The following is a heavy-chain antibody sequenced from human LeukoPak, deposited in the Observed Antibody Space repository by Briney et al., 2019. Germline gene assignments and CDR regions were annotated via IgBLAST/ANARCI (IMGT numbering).Heavy chain of an antibody. CDR3: ARVGLDVTIDY. Sequence: SETLSLTCTVSGGSISSGDYYWSWIRQPPGKGLEWIGYIYYSGSTYYNPSLKSRVTISVDTSKNQFSLKLSSVTAADTAVYYCARVGLDVTIDYWGQGTLVTVSS. CDR2: IYYSGST. V-gene: IGHV4-30-4*01. D-gene: IGHD3/OR15-3a*01. J-gene: IGHJ4*02. CDR1: GGSISSGDYY.